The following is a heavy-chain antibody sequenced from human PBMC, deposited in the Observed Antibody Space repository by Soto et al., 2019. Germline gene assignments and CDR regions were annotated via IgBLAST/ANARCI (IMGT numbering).Heavy chain of an antibody. D-gene: IGHD2-21*02. CDR3: EVTTGY. Sequence: ASVKVSCKASGYTFTDYDINWVRQASGQGLEYMGWMSPESGNTGYAPQFQGRVTMTRNTSISTAYMELSSLRYEDTAVYYCEVTTGYWGQGTKVNVSS. CDR1: GYTFTDYD. V-gene: IGHV1-8*01. J-gene: IGHJ4*02. CDR2: MSPESGNT.